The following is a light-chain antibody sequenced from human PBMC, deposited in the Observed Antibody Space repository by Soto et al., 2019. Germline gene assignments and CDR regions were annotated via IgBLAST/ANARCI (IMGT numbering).Light chain of an antibody. CDR1: QDVINY. Sequence: DITLTQSPSSLSASVGDRDSITCQASQDVINYLNWYQQKPGKAPKLLSSDASNLETGVPSRFTGSGSGTHFTLTITNLQPEDFATYFCQQYDDLPLTFGGGTHVE. CDR2: DAS. J-gene: IGKJ4*01. CDR3: QQYDDLPLT. V-gene: IGKV1-33*01.